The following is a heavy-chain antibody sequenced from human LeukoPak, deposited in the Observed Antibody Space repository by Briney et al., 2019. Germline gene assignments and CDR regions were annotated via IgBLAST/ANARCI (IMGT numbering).Heavy chain of an antibody. V-gene: IGHV3-23*01. D-gene: IGHD1-14*01. J-gene: IGHJ4*02. CDR3: ARGVEPLAANTLAY. CDR1: GFTFSSYA. CDR2: ISGSGGST. Sequence: PGGSLRLSCAASGFTFSSYAMSWVRQAPGEGLEWVSAISGSGGSTYYADSVQGRFTISRDNSKNTLYLEINSLSPDDTAVYYCARGVEPLAANTLAYWGQGTLVTVSS.